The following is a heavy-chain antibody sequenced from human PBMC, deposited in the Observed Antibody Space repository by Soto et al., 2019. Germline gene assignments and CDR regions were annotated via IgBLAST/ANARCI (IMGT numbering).Heavy chain of an antibody. J-gene: IGHJ4*02. D-gene: IGHD5-12*01. CDR2: ISGRGLTT. CDR3: AKEGATSLYYFDY. V-gene: IGHV3-23*01. Sequence: EVQLLESGGGLVQPGGSLGLSCAASGFTFSSYAMSWVRQAPGKGLEWVSTISGRGLTTYLADSVKGRFTISRDNSKSTLHLQMNSLGAEDTAVYYCAKEGATSLYYFDYWGQGTLVSVSS. CDR1: GFTFSSYA.